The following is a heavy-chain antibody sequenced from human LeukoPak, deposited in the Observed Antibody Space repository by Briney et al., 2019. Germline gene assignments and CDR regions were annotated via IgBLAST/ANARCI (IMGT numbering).Heavy chain of an antibody. J-gene: IGHJ6*02. Sequence: PSETLSLTCTASGGSISSYYWNWIRQPPGKGLEWIGYIYYSGSTNYNPYLKSRVTISVDTSKNQSSLMLSSVTAADAAVYYCARASHCCYGVDVWGQGTTVTVSS. D-gene: IGHD2-21*02. CDR1: GGSISSYY. CDR3: ARASHCCYGVDV. CDR2: IYYSGST. V-gene: IGHV4-59*01.